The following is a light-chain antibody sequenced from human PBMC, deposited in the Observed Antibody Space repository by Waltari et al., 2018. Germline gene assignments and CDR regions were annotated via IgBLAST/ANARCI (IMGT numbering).Light chain of an antibody. CDR2: DAS. V-gene: IGKV3-15*01. Sequence: IVMTQSPATLSVSPGEGAILSCRASQGIGSNVAWYQQNPGQAPRLLIYDASTRATDLPTRFSGSWSGTEFTLIISSLQSEDCAVYYCQQYRDSYSFGQGTKLEMK. CDR1: QGIGSN. J-gene: IGKJ2*01. CDR3: QQYRDSYS.